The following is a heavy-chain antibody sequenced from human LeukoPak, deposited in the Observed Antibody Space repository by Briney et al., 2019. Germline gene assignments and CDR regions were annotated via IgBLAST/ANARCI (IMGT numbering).Heavy chain of an antibody. Sequence: SETLSLTCTVSGGSISSYYWSWIRQPPGKGLEWIGYIYYSGSTNYNPSLKSRVTISVDTFKNQFSLKLSSVTAADTAVYYCTRGLDTAMVYFDYWGQGTLVTVSS. V-gene: IGHV4-59*01. D-gene: IGHD5-18*01. CDR3: TRGLDTAMVYFDY. J-gene: IGHJ4*02. CDR2: IYYSGST. CDR1: GGSISSYY.